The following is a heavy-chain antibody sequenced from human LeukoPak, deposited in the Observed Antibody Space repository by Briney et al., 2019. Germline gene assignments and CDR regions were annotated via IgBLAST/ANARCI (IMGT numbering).Heavy chain of an antibody. Sequence: PGGSLRLSCAASGFTFSGYWMHWVRQAPGKGLVWVSRINRDATITNYADSVKGRFSISRDNAKNALYLQMNNLGGEDTAVYYCAKAMIVVVITGYYFDYWGQGTLVTVSS. CDR3: AKAMIVVVITGYYFDY. CDR1: GFTFSGYW. J-gene: IGHJ4*02. CDR2: INRDATIT. V-gene: IGHV3-74*01. D-gene: IGHD3-22*01.